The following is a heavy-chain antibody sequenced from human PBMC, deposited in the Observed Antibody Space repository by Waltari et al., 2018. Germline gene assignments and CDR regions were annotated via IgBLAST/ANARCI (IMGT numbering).Heavy chain of an antibody. V-gene: IGHV4-34*01. CDR1: GGSFSGYS. CDR3: ARVYCSSTSCYEDL. Sequence: QVQLQQWGAGLLKPSETLSLTCAVYGGSFSGYSWSWIRQPPGKGLEWIGEINHSGSTNYNPSLKSRVTISVDTSKNQFSLKLSSVTAADTAVYYCARVYCSSTSCYEDLWGQGTLVTVSS. CDR2: INHSGST. D-gene: IGHD2-2*01. J-gene: IGHJ4*02.